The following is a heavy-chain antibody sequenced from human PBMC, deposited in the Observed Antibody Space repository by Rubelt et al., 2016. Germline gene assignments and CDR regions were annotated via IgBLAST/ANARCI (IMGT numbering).Heavy chain of an antibody. J-gene: IGHJ6*02. V-gene: IGHV4-4*02. D-gene: IGHD1-26*01. CDR1: GGSISSSNW. Sequence: LVKPSGTLSLTCAVSGGSISSSNWWSWVRQPPGKGLEWIGEIYHSGSTNYNPSLKSRVTISVDKSKNQFSLKLSSVTAADTAVYYCARDRVIYRELLLYYYGMDVWGQGTTVTVSS. CDR2: IYHSGST. CDR3: ARDRVIYRELLLYYYGMDV.